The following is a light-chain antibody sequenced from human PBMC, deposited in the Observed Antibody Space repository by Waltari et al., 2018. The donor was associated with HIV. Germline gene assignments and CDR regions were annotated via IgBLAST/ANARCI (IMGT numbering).Light chain of an antibody. V-gene: IGKV3-15*01. Sequence: EIVMTQSPDTLSVSQGARATLSCRASQSVGGNLAWYQVRPGQTPSLLIYGATSRTTGFPARFSGRGSGTEFTLTISGLQSEDFAIYYCQQYNELPQTFGQGTRV. J-gene: IGKJ1*01. CDR2: GAT. CDR3: QQYNELPQT. CDR1: QSVGGN.